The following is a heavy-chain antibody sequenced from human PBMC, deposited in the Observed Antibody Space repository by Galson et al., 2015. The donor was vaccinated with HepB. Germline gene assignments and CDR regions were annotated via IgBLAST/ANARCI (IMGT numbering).Heavy chain of an antibody. D-gene: IGHD3-16*02. V-gene: IGHV3-30*18. Sequence: SLRLSCADSGLTFSSYGMHWVRQAPGKGLEWVAVISYDGSIRDYADSVKGRFIISRDNTKNTLYLQMKSLRVEDSAVYYCAKDLARYIWGNYRLYNSFDPWGQGTLVTVSS. CDR3: AKDLARYIWGNYRLYNSFDP. J-gene: IGHJ5*02. CDR1: GLTFSSYG. CDR2: ISYDGSIR.